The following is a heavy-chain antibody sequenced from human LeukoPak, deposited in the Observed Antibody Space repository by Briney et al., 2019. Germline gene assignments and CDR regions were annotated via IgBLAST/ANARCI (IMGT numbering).Heavy chain of an antibody. CDR1: GYSISSGYY. J-gene: IGHJ1*01. CDR3: ARGNSYYDSSDYFPWESFQH. D-gene: IGHD3-22*01. CDR2: FYYSGST. Sequence: SETLSLTCTVSGYSISSGYYWVWIRQPPGKGLEWIGTFYYSGSTYYNPSLKSRVTISVDTSKNQFSLNLSSVTAADTAVYYCARGNSYYDSSDYFPWESFQHWGQGTLVTVSS. V-gene: IGHV4-38-2*02.